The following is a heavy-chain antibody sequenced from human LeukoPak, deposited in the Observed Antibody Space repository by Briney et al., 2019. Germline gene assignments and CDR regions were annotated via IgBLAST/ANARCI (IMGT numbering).Heavy chain of an antibody. CDR3: ARDRRDLTFDY. CDR2: LGEAGDR. Sequence: GGSLRLSCAASGFSFSNNDMHWVRQFSGKGLEWVSGLGEAGDRYYPVSVRGRFTVSRDNAKNSLYLQMNSLRAEDTAVYYCARDRRDLTFDYWGQGTLVTVSS. CDR1: GFSFSNND. V-gene: IGHV3-13*01. D-gene: IGHD3-9*01. J-gene: IGHJ4*02.